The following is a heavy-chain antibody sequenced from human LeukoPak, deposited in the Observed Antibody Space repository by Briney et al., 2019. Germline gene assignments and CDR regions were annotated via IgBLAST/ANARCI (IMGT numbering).Heavy chain of an antibody. J-gene: IGHJ4*02. CDR2: INHDGSSTI. D-gene: IGHD2-15*01. CDR3: ARDPCSGGSCLYFDY. V-gene: IGHV3-74*01. CDR1: GFTFTTFW. Sequence: PGGSLRLSCATSGFTFTTFWMHWVRQAPGKGLVWVSRINHDGSSTIYYADSVKGRFTISRDNAKNSLYLQMNSLRAEDTAVYYCARDPCSGGSCLYFDYWGQGTLVTVSS.